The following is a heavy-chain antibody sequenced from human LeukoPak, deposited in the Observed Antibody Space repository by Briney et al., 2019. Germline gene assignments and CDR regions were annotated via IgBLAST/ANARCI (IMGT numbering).Heavy chain of an antibody. D-gene: IGHD3-22*01. CDR3: ARPRSAYYDSSGYDL. V-gene: IGHV1-8*01. Sequence: ASVKVSCKASGYTFTSYDINWVRQASGQGPEWMGWMNPNSGDTGYAQEFQGRVTMTRSTTTSTAYMELSSLRSEDTAVYFCARPRSAYYDSSGYDLWGQGTLVTVSS. CDR2: MNPNSGDT. CDR1: GYTFTSYD. J-gene: IGHJ4*02.